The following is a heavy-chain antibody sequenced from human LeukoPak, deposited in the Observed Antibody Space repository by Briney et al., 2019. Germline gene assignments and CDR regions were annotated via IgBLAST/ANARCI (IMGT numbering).Heavy chain of an antibody. V-gene: IGHV3-9*01. CDR3: ARGPSGNFDL. CDR2: ISWNSGSI. J-gene: IGHJ2*01. Sequence: GRSLRLSCAASGFTFDDYAMHWVRQAPGKGLEWVSGISWNSGSIGYADSVKGRFTISRDNAKNSLYLQMNGLRDDDTAVYYCARGPSGNFDLWGRGTLVTVSS. CDR1: GFTFDDYA. D-gene: IGHD6-6*01.